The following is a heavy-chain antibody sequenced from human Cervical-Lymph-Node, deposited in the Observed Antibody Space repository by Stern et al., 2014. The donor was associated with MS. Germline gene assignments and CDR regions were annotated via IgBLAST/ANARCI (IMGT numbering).Heavy chain of an antibody. CDR1: GYTFTAYY. J-gene: IGHJ4*02. CDR3: ARAGSGNSNYFDY. D-gene: IGHD3-22*01. Sequence: VQLVQSGAEVKKPGASVKISCKASGYTFTAYYLYWVRQASGKGLEWMGIINPTGGSTTYAQTFQGRVTMTADTSTSTVYMDLSSLTSEDTAIYYCARAGSGNSNYFDYWGQGTLVTVSP. V-gene: IGHV1-46*01. CDR2: INPTGGST.